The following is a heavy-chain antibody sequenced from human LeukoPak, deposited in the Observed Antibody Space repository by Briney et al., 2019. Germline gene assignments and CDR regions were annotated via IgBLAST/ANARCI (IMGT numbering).Heavy chain of an antibody. D-gene: IGHD6-19*01. CDR3: TRQSRYCSTGTCYGID. Sequence: GESLKISCKGSGYRFPAYWIGWVRQMPGKGLEWMGIIYPGDSDTRYSPSFQGQVTISADKSTSTAYLQWSSLQASDTAIYYCTRQSRYCSTGTCYGIDWGQGTLVAVSS. V-gene: IGHV5-51*01. CDR2: IYPGDSDT. CDR1: GYRFPAYW. J-gene: IGHJ4*02.